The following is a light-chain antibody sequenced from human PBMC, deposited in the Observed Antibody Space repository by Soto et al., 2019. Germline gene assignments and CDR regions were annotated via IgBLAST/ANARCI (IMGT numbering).Light chain of an antibody. Sequence: EIVLTQSPGTLSLSPGERATLSCRARQSVSSSFLAWYQQKPGQAPRLLIYGASSRATGIPDRFSGSGSGTDFTITISRLEPEDFAVYYCQQYGSSPRTFGGGTKVDIK. CDR1: QSVSSSF. J-gene: IGKJ4*01. CDR3: QQYGSSPRT. CDR2: GAS. V-gene: IGKV3-20*01.